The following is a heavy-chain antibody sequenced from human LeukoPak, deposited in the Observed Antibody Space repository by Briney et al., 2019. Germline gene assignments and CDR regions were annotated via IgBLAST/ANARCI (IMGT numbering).Heavy chain of an antibody. V-gene: IGHV1-2*02. CDR1: GYTFTGYY. J-gene: IGHJ5*02. CDR2: INPNSGGT. D-gene: IGHD2-15*01. CDR3: GAEGECSGGSCCPRNWFDP. Sequence: VSVKVSCKASGYTFTGYYMHWVRQAPGQGLEWMGGINPNSGGTNYAQKFQGRVTMTRDTSISTAYMELSRLRSDDTAVYYCGAEGECSGGSCCPRNWFDPWGQGTLVTVSS.